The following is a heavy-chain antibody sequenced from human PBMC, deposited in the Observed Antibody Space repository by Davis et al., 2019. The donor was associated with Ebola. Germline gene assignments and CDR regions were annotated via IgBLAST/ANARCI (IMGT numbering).Heavy chain of an antibody. CDR3: ARDFYDSTDYPSRYFDV. CDR2: INPSGGST. CDR1: GYTFTSYY. D-gene: IGHD3-22*01. V-gene: IGHV1-46*01. Sequence: AASVKVSCMASGYTFTSYYMHWVRQAPGQGLEWMGIINPSGGSTSYAQKFQGRVTMTRDTSTSTAYMELYSLTSEDTAVYYCARDFYDSTDYPSRYFDVWGPGTLVTVSS. J-gene: IGHJ2*01.